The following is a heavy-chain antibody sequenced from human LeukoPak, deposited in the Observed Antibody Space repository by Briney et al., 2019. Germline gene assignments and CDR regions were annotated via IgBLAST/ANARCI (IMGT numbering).Heavy chain of an antibody. Sequence: ASVKVSCKASGYTFIDYYMHWVRQAPGQGLEWMGWINPNSGGTDYAQKFQGRVTMTRAASISTAYMELSRLRSDDTAVYYCARGGYNTGWEFDYWGQGTLVTVSS. CDR2: INPNSGGT. V-gene: IGHV1-2*02. CDR3: ARGGYNTGWEFDY. D-gene: IGHD6-19*01. J-gene: IGHJ4*02. CDR1: GYTFIDYY.